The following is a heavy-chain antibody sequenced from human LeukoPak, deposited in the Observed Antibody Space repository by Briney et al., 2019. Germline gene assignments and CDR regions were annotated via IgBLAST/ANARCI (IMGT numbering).Heavy chain of an antibody. D-gene: IGHD1-1*01. CDR2: INPKRGGT. V-gene: IGHV1-2*02. Sequence: ASVKVSCKASGSTFTGYYMHWVRQAPGQGLEWMGWINPKRGGTNYEQKFQGRVIMTRDTSISTAYMELSRLRSDDTAVYYCARHMTTANNWFDPWGQGTLVTVSS. J-gene: IGHJ5*02. CDR3: ARHMTTANNWFDP. CDR1: GSTFTGYY.